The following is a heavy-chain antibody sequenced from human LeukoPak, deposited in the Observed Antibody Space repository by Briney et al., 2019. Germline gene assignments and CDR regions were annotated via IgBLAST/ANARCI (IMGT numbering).Heavy chain of an antibody. J-gene: IGHJ4*02. CDR1: GFTFSSYS. CDR2: ISSSTSYI. Sequence: GGSLRLSCAASGFTFSSYSMNWIRQAPGKGLEWVSSISSSTSYIYYAGSVKGRFTISKDNAKNSLYLQMNSLRAEDTAVYYCARAGGSTVSHSDYWGQGTLVTVSS. D-gene: IGHD4-17*01. CDR3: ARAGGSTVSHSDY. V-gene: IGHV3-21*01.